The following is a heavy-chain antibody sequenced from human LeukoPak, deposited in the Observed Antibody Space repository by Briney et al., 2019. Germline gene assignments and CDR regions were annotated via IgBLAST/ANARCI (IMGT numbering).Heavy chain of an antibody. CDR1: GFTFSSYG. CDR2: IRYDGSNK. D-gene: IGHD4-17*01. J-gene: IGHJ6*03. V-gene: IGHV3-30*02. Sequence: GGSLRLSCAASGFTFSSYGMHWVRQAPGKGLEWVAFIRYDGSNKYYADSVKGRFTISRDNSKNTLYLQMNSLRAEDTAVYYCAKEMTYGDYYYYYMDVWGKGTTVTISS. CDR3: AKEMTYGDYYYYYMDV.